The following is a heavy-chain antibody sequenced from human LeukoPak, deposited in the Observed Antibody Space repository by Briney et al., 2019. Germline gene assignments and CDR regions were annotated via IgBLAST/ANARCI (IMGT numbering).Heavy chain of an antibody. Sequence: GGSLRLSCAASGFTFSSYAMHWVRQAPGKGLEWVAVISYDGSNKYYADSVKGRFTISRDNSKNTLYLQMNSLRAEDTAVYYCARVANYDLWSGYFANFYGMDVWGQGTTVTVSS. CDR3: ARVANYDLWSGYFANFYGMDV. V-gene: IGHV3-30*04. D-gene: IGHD3-3*01. CDR1: GFTFSSYA. J-gene: IGHJ6*02. CDR2: ISYDGSNK.